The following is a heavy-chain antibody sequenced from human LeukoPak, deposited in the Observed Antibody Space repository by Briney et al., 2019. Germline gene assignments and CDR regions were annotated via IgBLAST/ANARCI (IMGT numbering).Heavy chain of an antibody. J-gene: IGHJ4*02. CDR2: TYYRSQWFR. Sequence: SQTLSLTCAISGDSVFSDGVAWNWIRQSTSRGLEWLGRTYYRSQWFRDYAESVKSRIIIDPDTSKNQFSLQLNSVTPEDTAVYYCARDLYCSTYSCSFANWGQGTLVTVSS. CDR3: ARDLYCSTYSCSFAN. V-gene: IGHV6-1*01. CDR1: GDSVFSDGVA. D-gene: IGHD2-15*01.